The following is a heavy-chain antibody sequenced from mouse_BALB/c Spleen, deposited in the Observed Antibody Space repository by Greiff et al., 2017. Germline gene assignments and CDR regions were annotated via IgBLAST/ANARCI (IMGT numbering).Heavy chain of an antibody. J-gene: IGHJ4*01. CDR1: GFTFSSFG. V-gene: IGHV5-17*02. CDR2: ISSGSSTI. Sequence: EVNLVESGGGLVQPGGSRKLSCAASGFTFSSFGMHWVRQAPEKGLEWVAYISSGSSTIYYADTVKGRFTISRDNPKNTLFLQMTSLRSEDTAMYYCARWGGSSSYYAMDYWGQGTSVTVSS. CDR3: ARWGGSSSYYAMDY. D-gene: IGHD1-1*01.